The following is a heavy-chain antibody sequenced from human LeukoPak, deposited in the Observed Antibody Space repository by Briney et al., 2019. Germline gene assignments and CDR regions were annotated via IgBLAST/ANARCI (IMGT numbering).Heavy chain of an antibody. CDR3: ASSSGSYYYYYMDV. CDR2: IYHSGST. V-gene: IGHV4-38-2*01. D-gene: IGHD1-26*01. Sequence: TLETLSLTCDVSGYSIRSGYYWGWIRQPPGKGLEWIGSIYHSGSTYYNPSLKSRVTISVDTSKNQFSLKLSSVTAADTAEYYCASSSGSYYYYYMDVWGKGTTVTVSS. CDR1: GYSIRSGYY. J-gene: IGHJ6*03.